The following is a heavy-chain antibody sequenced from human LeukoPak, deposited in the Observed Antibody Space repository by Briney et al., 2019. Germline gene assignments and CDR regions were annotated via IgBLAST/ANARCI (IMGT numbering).Heavy chain of an antibody. CDR2: IGTAGDT. Sequence: PGGSLRLSCAASGFTFSSYDMHWVRQATGKGLEWVSAIGTAGDTYYPGSVKGRFTISRENAKNSLYLQMNSLRAGDTAVYYCARGQGYSSGSRGPHAFDIWGQGTMVTVSS. J-gene: IGHJ3*02. CDR1: GFTFSSYD. D-gene: IGHD3-22*01. V-gene: IGHV3-13*01. CDR3: ARGQGYSSGSRGPHAFDI.